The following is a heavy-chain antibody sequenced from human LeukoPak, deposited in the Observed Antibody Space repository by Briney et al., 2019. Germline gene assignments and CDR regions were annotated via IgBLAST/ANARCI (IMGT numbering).Heavy chain of an antibody. CDR3: ARAVRSTVHRGWFDP. V-gene: IGHV4-31*03. J-gene: IGHJ5*02. Sequence: SQTLSLTCTVSGGSISSGGYYRSWIRQHPGKGLEWIGYIYYSGSTYYNPSLKSRVTISVDTSKNQFSLKLSSVTAADTAVYYCARAVRSTVHRGWFDPWGQGTLVTVSS. D-gene: IGHD4-17*01. CDR2: IYYSGST. CDR1: GGSISSGGYY.